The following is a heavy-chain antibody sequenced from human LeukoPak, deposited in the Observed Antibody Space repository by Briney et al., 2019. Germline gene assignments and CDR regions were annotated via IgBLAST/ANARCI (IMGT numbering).Heavy chain of an antibody. CDR3: ASTRSNYYYGMDV. CDR2: IYYSGST. Sequence: SETLSLTCTVAGGSISGRGYYWSWIRQPPGKGLEWIGYIYYSGSTNYNPSLKSRVTISVDTSKNQFSLKLSSVTAADTAVYYCASTRSNYYYGMDVWGQGTTVTVSS. V-gene: IGHV4-61*08. CDR1: GGSISGRGYY. J-gene: IGHJ6*02.